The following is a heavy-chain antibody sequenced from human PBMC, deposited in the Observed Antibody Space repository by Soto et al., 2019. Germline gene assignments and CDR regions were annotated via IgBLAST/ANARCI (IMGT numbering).Heavy chain of an antibody. J-gene: IGHJ4*02. CDR2: VHDTGTT. CDR1: GGSVSSGGNY. D-gene: IGHD6-6*01. Sequence: QLQLQESGPGLVKPSETLSLTCAVSGGSVSSGGNYWGWIRQSPGKGLEWIGSVHDTGTTHYNPSLTSRVTISVDTSKNQFSLNVNSVTAADPAVYYCARGLSSPSAAGVWGQGTLVTVSS. CDR3: ARGLSSPSAAGV. V-gene: IGHV4-39*01.